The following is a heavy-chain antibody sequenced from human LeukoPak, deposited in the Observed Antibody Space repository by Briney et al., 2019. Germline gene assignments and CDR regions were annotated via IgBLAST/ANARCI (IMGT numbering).Heavy chain of an antibody. Sequence: GGSLRLSCAASGFTFSSYAMSWVRQAPGKGLEWVSGISSSGGSTYYVDSVKGRFTISTDNSKNTLYLQMNSLRAEDTAVYYCARSLSSRFSGPRRPYYFDSWGQGTLVTVSS. CDR3: ARSLSSRFSGPRRPYYFDS. CDR2: ISSSGGST. D-gene: IGHD3-16*02. V-gene: IGHV3-23*01. CDR1: GFTFSSYA. J-gene: IGHJ4*02.